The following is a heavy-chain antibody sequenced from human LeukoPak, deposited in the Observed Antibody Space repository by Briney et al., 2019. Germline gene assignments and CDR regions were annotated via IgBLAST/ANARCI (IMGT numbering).Heavy chain of an antibody. D-gene: IGHD3-10*01. CDR1: GCTFSGYG. CDR3: AKDGRSWFFDY. CDR2: ISYDGNNE. Sequence: GGSVRLSCAASGCTFSGYGMHWVRQAPGKGLEWVAVISYDGNNEFYADSVKGRFTISRDNSKNTLYLQMSSLRAEDTALYYCAKDGRSWFFDYWGQGTLVTVSS. J-gene: IGHJ4*02. V-gene: IGHV3-30*18.